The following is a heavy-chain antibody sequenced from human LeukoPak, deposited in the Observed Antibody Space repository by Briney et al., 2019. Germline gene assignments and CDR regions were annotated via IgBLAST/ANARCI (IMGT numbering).Heavy chain of an antibody. CDR3: AKDAISPGWEPHYFDY. D-gene: IGHD1-26*01. CDR1: GFTFDDYT. CDR2: ISWDGGST. V-gene: IGHV3-43*01. Sequence: GGSLRLSCAASGFTFDDYTMHWVRQAPGKGLEWVSLISWDGGSTYYADSVKGRFTISRDNSKNSLYLQMNSLRTEDTALYYCAKDAISPGWEPHYFDYWGQGTLVTVSS. J-gene: IGHJ4*02.